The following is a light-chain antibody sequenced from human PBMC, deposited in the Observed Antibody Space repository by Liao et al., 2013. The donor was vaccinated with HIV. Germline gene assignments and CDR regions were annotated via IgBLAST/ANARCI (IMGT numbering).Light chain of an antibody. CDR1: KLGDKY. J-gene: IGLJ2*01. V-gene: IGLV3-1*01. CDR3: QAWDRDTAI. Sequence: SYELIQPPSVSVSPGQTASITCSGDKLGDKYTSWYQQKPGQSPVLVLFQDDKRPSGIPERFTGSSSGNTATLTISGTQPMDEADYYCQAWDRDTAIFGGGTKLTVL. CDR2: QDD.